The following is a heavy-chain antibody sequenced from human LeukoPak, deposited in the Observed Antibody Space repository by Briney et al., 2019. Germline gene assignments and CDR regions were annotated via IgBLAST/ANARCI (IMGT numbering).Heavy chain of an antibody. J-gene: IGHJ6*03. Sequence: PGGSLRLSCAASGFTFSSYSMNWVRPAPGKGLEWVSSISGSSSYIYYADSVKGRFTISRDNANNSLYLQMNSLRAEDTAVYYCARVHSGSYQYYYYYMDVWGKGTTVTVSS. CDR2: ISGSSSYI. V-gene: IGHV3-21*01. CDR3: ARVHSGSYQYYYYYMDV. CDR1: GFTFSSYS. D-gene: IGHD1-26*01.